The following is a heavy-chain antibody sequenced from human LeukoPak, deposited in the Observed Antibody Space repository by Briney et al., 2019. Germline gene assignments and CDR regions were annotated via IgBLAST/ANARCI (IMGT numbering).Heavy chain of an antibody. CDR3: ARVEYHYDSSGYYDY. J-gene: IGHJ4*02. Sequence: ASVKVSCKASGYTFTGHYMNWVRQAPGQGLEWMGWINPNSGGTNYAQKFQGRVTMTRDTSISTAYMELSSLRSDDTAVYYCARVEYHYDSSGYYDYRGQGTLVTVSS. D-gene: IGHD3-22*01. CDR2: INPNSGGT. CDR1: GYTFTGHY. V-gene: IGHV1-2*02.